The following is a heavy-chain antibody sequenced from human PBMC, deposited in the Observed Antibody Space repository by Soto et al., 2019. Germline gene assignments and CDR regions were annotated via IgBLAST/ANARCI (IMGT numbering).Heavy chain of an antibody. V-gene: IGHV4-39*07. CDR1: GGSISSSSYY. D-gene: IGHD2-8*01. Sequence: SETLSLTCTVSGGSISSSSYYWGWIRQPPGKGLEWIGSIYYSGSTYYNPSLKSRVTISVDTSKNQFSLKLSSVTAADTAVYYCARVDGPWPPYWYFDLWGRGTLVTVSS. J-gene: IGHJ2*01. CDR2: IYYSGST. CDR3: ARVDGPWPPYWYFDL.